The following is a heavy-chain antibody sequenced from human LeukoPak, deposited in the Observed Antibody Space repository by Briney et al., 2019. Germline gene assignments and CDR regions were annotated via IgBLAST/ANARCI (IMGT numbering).Heavy chain of an antibody. CDR3: ARDYGGNSVYYYYMDI. J-gene: IGHJ6*03. V-gene: IGHV3-21*01. Sequence: GGSLRLSCAPSGFTFSSYSMKWVRQAPGKGLGWVSSISRSRRYIYYADSVKGRFTISRDNAKNSMYLQMNSLRAEDTAVYYCARDYGGNSVYYYYMDIWGKGTTVTVSS. CDR2: ISRSRRYI. D-gene: IGHD4-23*01. CDR1: GFTFSSYS.